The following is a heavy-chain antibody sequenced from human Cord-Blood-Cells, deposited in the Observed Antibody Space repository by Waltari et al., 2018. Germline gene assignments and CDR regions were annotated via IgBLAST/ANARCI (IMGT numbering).Heavy chain of an antibody. J-gene: IGHJ3*02. CDR3: ARVRFRDAFDI. CDR1: GYSISSGYY. Sequence: QVQLQESGPGLVKPSETLSLTCTLSGYSISSGYYWGWIRQPPGKGLEWIGSIYHSGSTYYNPSLKSRVTISVDTSKNQFSLKLSSVTAADTAVYYCARVRFRDAFDIWGQGTMVTVSS. V-gene: IGHV4-38-2*02. CDR2: IYHSGST.